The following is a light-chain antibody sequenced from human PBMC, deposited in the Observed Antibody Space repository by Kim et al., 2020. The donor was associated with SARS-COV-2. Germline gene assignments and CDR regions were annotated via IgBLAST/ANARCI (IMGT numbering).Light chain of an antibody. J-gene: IGKJ1*01. V-gene: IGKV1-39*01. CDR1: QSMSSY. CDR2: VAT. CDR3: QQSYSTPWT. Sequence: ASVGDRVTIACRARQSMSSYLNWYQQKPGKAPKLLIYVATSLQGGVPSRFSGSGSGTDFPLTISSLQPEDFANYYCQQSYSTPWTLGQGTKVDIK.